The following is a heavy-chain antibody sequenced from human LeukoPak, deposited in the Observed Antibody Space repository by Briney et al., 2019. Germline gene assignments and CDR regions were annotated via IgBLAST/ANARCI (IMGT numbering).Heavy chain of an antibody. J-gene: IGHJ4*02. V-gene: IGHV3-30*04. CDR1: GFTFSNYA. Sequence: GGSLRLSCAASGFTFSNYALHWVRQAPGKGLEWVAVISYDGSNKFYADSVRGRFTISRDNSKNTLFLQMNSLRAEDTAVYYCAREGWVNWGQGTLVTVSS. D-gene: IGHD1-26*01. CDR3: AREGWVN. CDR2: ISYDGSNK.